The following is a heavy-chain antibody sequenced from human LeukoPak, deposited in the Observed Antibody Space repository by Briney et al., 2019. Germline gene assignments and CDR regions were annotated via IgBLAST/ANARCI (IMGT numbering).Heavy chain of an antibody. J-gene: IGHJ4*02. CDR3: AKAVYGGNSVVFVVGY. CDR2: ISGSGGST. Sequence: GGSLRLSCAASEFTGFTFSSYAMSWVRQAPGKGLEWVSAISGSGGSTYYADSVKGRFTISRDNSKNTLYLQMNSLRAEDTAVYYCAKAVYGGNSVVFVVGYWGQGTLVTVSS. CDR1: EFTGFTFSSYA. D-gene: IGHD4-23*01. V-gene: IGHV3-23*01.